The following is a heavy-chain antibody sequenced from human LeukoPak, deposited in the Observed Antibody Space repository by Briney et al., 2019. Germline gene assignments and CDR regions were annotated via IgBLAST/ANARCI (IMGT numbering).Heavy chain of an antibody. J-gene: IGHJ4*02. V-gene: IGHV3-21*01. Sequence: GGSLRLSCAASGFTFSSYSMNWVRQAPGKGLEWVLSISISSSSIYYADLVKGRFTISRDNAKNSLYLQMNSLRAEDTAVYYCARMGYYDFWSGYYGGGDYWGQGTLVTVSS. D-gene: IGHD3-3*01. CDR3: ARMGYYDFWSGYYGGGDY. CDR1: GFTFSSYS. CDR2: ISISSSSI.